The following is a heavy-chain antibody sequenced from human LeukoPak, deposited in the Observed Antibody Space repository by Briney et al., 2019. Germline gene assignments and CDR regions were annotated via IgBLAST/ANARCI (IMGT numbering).Heavy chain of an antibody. J-gene: IGHJ4*02. Sequence: GGSLGLSCAASGFTFSTHSMNWVRQAPGKGLEWVSYISSSSGTIYYADSVKGRFTISRDNAKNSLYLQMNSLRDGDTAVYYCAKSPYCSSTSCYSQGYWGQGTLVTVSS. V-gene: IGHV3-48*02. CDR3: AKSPYCSSTSCYSQGY. CDR1: GFTFSTHS. D-gene: IGHD2-2*01. CDR2: ISSSSGTI.